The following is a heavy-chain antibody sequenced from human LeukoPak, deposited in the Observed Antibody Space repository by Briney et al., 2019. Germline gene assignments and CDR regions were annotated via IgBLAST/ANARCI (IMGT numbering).Heavy chain of an antibody. D-gene: IGHD3-22*01. J-gene: IGHJ4*02. CDR1: GYTFSGFY. Sequence: GASVKVSCKASGYTFSGFYLHWVRQAPGQGLEWMGWINPNSGGTNYAQKFQGRVTMTRDTSISTAYMELSRLRSDDTAVYYCARDYSYDSSGYTPFDYWGQGMLVTVSS. CDR3: ARDYSYDSSGYTPFDY. CDR2: INPNSGGT. V-gene: IGHV1-2*02.